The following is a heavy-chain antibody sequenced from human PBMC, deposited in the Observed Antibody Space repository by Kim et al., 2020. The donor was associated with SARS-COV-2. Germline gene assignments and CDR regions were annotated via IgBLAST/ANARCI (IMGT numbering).Heavy chain of an antibody. V-gene: IGHV5-10-1*01. Sequence: GESLNISCQGSGSNLGTSWISWVRQVPGKGLEWMGRIDPSDSYTDYNPSFRGHVTISADKSIFTAYLEWSSLEASDTAIYYCASGVVASTITRFDVWGQGTVVTVSS. J-gene: IGHJ3*01. CDR3: ASGVVASTITRFDV. CDR1: GSNLGTSW. CDR2: IDPSDSYT. D-gene: IGHD2-8*01.